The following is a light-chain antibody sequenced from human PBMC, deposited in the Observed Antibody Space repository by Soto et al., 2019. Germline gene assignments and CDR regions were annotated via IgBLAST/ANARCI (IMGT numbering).Light chain of an antibody. CDR2: DVS. Sequence: QSALTQPASVSGSPGQSITISCTGTSSDVGGYNYVSWYQQHPGKAPKLIVYDVSNRPSVVSNRFSGSKSGNTASLTISGLQAEDEADYYCSSYTGSSTLYVFGTGTKLTVL. J-gene: IGLJ1*01. CDR3: SSYTGSSTLYV. V-gene: IGLV2-14*01. CDR1: SSDVGGYNY.